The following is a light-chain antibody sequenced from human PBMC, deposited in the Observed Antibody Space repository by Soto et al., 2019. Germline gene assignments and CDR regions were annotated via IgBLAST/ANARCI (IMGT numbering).Light chain of an antibody. CDR3: KSYAGSNTYV. V-gene: IGLV2-8*01. CDR2: EVV. J-gene: IGLJ1*01. Sequence: QSALTQPASVSGSPGQSITISCTGTSSDVGGYNYVSWHQHHPGKAPRLIIYEVVQRPSGVPDRFSGSKSGNTASLTVSGLQAADEADYFCKSYAGSNTYVFGSGTKVTVL. CDR1: SSDVGGYNY.